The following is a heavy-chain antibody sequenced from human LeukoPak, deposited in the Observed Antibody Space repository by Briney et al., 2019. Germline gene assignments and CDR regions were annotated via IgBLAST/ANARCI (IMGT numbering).Heavy chain of an antibody. V-gene: IGHV4-39*07. D-gene: IGHD1-1*01. Sequence: ETLSLTCAVSGGSISSNSYYWGWIRQPPGKGLEWIASIYYSGSTYYNPSLKSRVTISVVTSKNQFSLKLSSVTAADTAVYYCARVPPKGGYGDAFDIWGQGTMVTVSS. J-gene: IGHJ3*02. CDR2: IYYSGST. CDR1: GGSISSNSYY. CDR3: ARVPPKGGYGDAFDI.